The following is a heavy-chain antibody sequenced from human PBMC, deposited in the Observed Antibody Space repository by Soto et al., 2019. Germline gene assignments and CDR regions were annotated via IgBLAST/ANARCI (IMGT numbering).Heavy chain of an antibody. V-gene: IGHV3-23*01. CDR2: ITDNGGDS. CDR3: ARGSEDSYPGSRICDF. CDR1: GFTFGSRA. Sequence: EVQLLVSGGDLVQPGGSLRLSCVASGFTFGSRAMSWVRQAPGEGLEWVSTITDNGGDSKSADSVRGRFAISRDNSKNILYLQMNSRRAEDSAIYYCARGSEDSYPGSRICDFWGRGTLVSVSS. J-gene: IGHJ4*02. D-gene: IGHD3-10*01.